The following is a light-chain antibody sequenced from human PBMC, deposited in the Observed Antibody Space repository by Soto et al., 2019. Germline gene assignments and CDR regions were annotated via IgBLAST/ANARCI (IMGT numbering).Light chain of an antibody. Sequence: ETVLTQSPGTLSLSPGERATLSCRASQSVGSYFAWYQKKPGQAPRLLIYGASNRATGIPDRFSGSGSGTDFTLTISRLEPEDFAVYYCQHYGGPPPWTFGPGTKVEIK. CDR2: GAS. J-gene: IGKJ1*01. V-gene: IGKV3-20*01. CDR3: QHYGGPPPWT. CDR1: QSVGSY.